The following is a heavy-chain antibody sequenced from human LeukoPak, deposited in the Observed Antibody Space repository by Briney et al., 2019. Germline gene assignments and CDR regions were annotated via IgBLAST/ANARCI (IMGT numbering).Heavy chain of an antibody. D-gene: IGHD2-15*01. CDR1: GFTFSSYE. CDR3: AKNGADTHPYYFDY. CDR2: ISSRGSTI. Sequence: GGSLRLSCGASGFTFSSYEMTWVRQAPGKGLEWVSNISSRGSTIHYADSVKGRFTISRDNAKNSLYLQMNSLRAEDTAVYYCAKNGADTHPYYFDYWGQGTLVTVSS. J-gene: IGHJ4*02. V-gene: IGHV3-48*03.